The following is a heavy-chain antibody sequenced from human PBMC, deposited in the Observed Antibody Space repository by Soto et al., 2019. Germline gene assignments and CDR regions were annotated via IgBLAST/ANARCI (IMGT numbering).Heavy chain of an antibody. CDR2: ISSSSSTI. Sequence: PGGSLRLSCAASGFTFSSYSMNWVRQAPGKGLEWVSYISSSSSTIYYADSVKGRFTISRDNAKNSLYLQMNSLRDEDTAVYYCARESRSWYGSIWDYWGQGTLVTVSS. V-gene: IGHV3-48*02. J-gene: IGHJ4*02. D-gene: IGHD6-13*01. CDR1: GFTFSSYS. CDR3: ARESRSWYGSIWDY.